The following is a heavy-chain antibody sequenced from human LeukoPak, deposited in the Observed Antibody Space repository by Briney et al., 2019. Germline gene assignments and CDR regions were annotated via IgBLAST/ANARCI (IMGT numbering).Heavy chain of an antibody. J-gene: IGHJ6*02. V-gene: IGHV1-18*04. CDR1: GYTFIGYY. CDR2: ISAYNGNT. Sequence: ASVKVSCKASGYTFIGYYMHWVRQAPGQGLEWMGWISAYNGNTNYAQKLQGRVTMTTDTSTSTAYMELRSLRSDDTAVYYCATERRGVVVVAATQKGYYYGMDVWGQGTTVTVSS. D-gene: IGHD2-15*01. CDR3: ATERRGVVVVAATQKGYYYGMDV.